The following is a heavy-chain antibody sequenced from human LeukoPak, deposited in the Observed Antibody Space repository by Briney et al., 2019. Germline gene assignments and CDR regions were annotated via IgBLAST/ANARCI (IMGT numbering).Heavy chain of an antibody. CDR2: IYYSGST. CDR3: ARGSSPLHRYY. D-gene: IGHD6-13*01. CDR1: GGSISSYY. Sequence: PSETLSLTCTVSGGSISSYYWSWIRQPPGKGLEWIGYIYYSGSTNYNPSLKSRVTISVDTSKNQFSLKLSSVTAADTAVYYCARGSSPLHRYYWGQGTLVTVSS. J-gene: IGHJ4*02. V-gene: IGHV4-59*01.